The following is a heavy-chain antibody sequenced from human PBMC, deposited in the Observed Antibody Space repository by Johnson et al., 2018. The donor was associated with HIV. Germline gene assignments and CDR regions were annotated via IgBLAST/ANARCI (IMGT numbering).Heavy chain of an antibody. V-gene: IGHV3-20*04. J-gene: IGHJ3*01. CDR2: INWNGKNI. Sequence: VQLVESGGGVVRPGGSLRLSCAASGFTFDDYDMSWVRQSPGKGLEWVSGINWNGKNIGYADSVKGRFTILRDNAKNSLYLQMNSLRVEDTALYYCARDPTTQYSRLTGDFGAFDLWGQGTMVTVS. D-gene: IGHD7-27*01. CDR1: GFTFDDYD. CDR3: ARDPTTQYSRLTGDFGAFDL.